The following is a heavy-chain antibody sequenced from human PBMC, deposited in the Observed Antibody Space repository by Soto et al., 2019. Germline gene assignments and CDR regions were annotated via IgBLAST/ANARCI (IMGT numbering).Heavy chain of an antibody. J-gene: IGHJ6*02. CDR2: ISAYNGNT. CDR3: ARDKQQLVTTYGMDV. CDR1: GYTFTSYG. Sequence: ASVKVSCKASGYTFTSYGISWVRQAPGQGLEWMGWISAYNGNTNYAQKLQGRVTMTTDTSTSTAYMELRGLRSDDTAVYYCARDKQQLVTTYGMDVWGQGTTVTSP. D-gene: IGHD6-13*01. V-gene: IGHV1-18*01.